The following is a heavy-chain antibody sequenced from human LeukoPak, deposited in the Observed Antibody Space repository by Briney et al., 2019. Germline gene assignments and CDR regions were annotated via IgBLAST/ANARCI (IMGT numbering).Heavy chain of an antibody. J-gene: IGHJ6*04. Sequence: SETLSLTCAVYGGSFSGYYWSWIRQPPGKGLEWIGEINHSGSTNYNPSLKSRVTISVDTSKNQFSLKLSSVTAADTAVYYCARIGCSGGSCYVSYYYCMDVWGKGTTVTVSS. CDR2: INHSGST. D-gene: IGHD2-15*01. V-gene: IGHV4-34*01. CDR1: GGSFSGYY. CDR3: ARIGCSGGSCYVSYYYCMDV.